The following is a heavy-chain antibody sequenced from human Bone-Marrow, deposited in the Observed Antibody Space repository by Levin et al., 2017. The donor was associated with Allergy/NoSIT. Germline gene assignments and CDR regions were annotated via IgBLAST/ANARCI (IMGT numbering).Heavy chain of an antibody. CDR2: IKEDGSQP. Sequence: GGSLRLSCAASGFTFRNYWMSWVRQTPGKGLEWVANIKEDGSQPYYVDSVKARLTISRDNAKNSLSLQMNSLRAEDTAVYYCTRYGTGWYNFDSWGQGTLVTVSS. V-gene: IGHV3-7*01. J-gene: IGHJ4*02. D-gene: IGHD6-19*01. CDR1: GFTFRNYW. CDR3: TRYGTGWYNFDS.